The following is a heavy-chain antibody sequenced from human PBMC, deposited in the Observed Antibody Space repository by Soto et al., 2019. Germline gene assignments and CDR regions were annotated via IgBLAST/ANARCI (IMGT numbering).Heavy chain of an antibody. CDR1: GFTFSSYA. J-gene: IGHJ6*02. D-gene: IGHD1-1*01. CDR2: ISGSGGST. V-gene: IGHV3-23*01. CDR3: AKEGDYNWNDGRYYGMDV. Sequence: GGSLRLSCAASGFTFSSYAMSWVRQAPGKGLEWVSAISGSGGSTYYADSVKGRFTISRDNSKNTLYLQMNSLRAEDTAVYYCAKEGDYNWNDGRYYGMDVWGQGTTVTVSS.